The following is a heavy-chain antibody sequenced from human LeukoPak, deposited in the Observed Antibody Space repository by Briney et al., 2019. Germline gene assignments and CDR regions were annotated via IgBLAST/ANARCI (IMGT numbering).Heavy chain of an antibody. CDR3: ARDSYGMDV. J-gene: IGHJ6*02. CDR1: GFTFSSYA. Sequence: GGSLRLSCAASGFTFSSYAMSWVRQAPGKGLDWVSAISGSGGSTYYAASVKGLFTIFRYNSKNTLYLQMNSLRAEDTAVYYCARDSYGMDVWGQGTTVTVSS. V-gene: IGHV3-23*01. CDR2: ISGSGGST.